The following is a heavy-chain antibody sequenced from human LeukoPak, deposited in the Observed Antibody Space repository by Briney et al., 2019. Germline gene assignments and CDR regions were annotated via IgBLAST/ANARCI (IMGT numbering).Heavy chain of an antibody. V-gene: IGHV4-59*01. J-gene: IGHJ4*02. CDR1: GVSISDYY. Sequence: SETLSLTCTVSGVSISDYYWSWIRQPPGKGLEWIGYIYYSGRTNYNPSLKSRVTISVDTSKKQFSLKLNSVTAADTAVYYCANVAVAGYEVDYWGQGTLVTVSS. CDR2: IYYSGRT. D-gene: IGHD6-19*01. CDR3: ANVAVAGYEVDY.